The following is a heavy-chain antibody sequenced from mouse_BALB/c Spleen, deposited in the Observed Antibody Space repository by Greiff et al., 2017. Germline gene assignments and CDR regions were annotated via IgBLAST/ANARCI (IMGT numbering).Heavy chain of an antibody. CDR2: ISSGSSTI. Sequence: EVMLVESGGGLVQPGGSRKLSCAASGFTFSSFGMHWVRQAPAKGLEWVAYISSGSSTIYYADTVKGRFTISRDNPKNTLFLQMTSLRSEDTAMCYCARDYDYPWFAYWGQGTLVTVSA. J-gene: IGHJ3*01. D-gene: IGHD2-4*01. V-gene: IGHV5-17*02. CDR3: ARDYDYPWFAY. CDR1: GFTFSSFG.